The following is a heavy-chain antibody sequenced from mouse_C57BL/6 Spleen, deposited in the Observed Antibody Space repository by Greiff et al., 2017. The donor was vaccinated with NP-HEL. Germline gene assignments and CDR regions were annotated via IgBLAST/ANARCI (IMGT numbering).Heavy chain of an antibody. V-gene: IGHV5-17*01. D-gene: IGHD4-1*01. CDR1: GFTFSDYG. Sequence: EVQLVESGGGLVKPGGSLKLSCAASGFTFSDYGMHWVRQAPEKGLEWVAYISSGSSTIYYADTVKGRFTISRDNAKNTLFLQMTSLRSEDTAMYYCARVLGRGYFDYWGQGTTLTVSS. CDR2: ISSGSSTI. CDR3: ARVLGRGYFDY. J-gene: IGHJ2*01.